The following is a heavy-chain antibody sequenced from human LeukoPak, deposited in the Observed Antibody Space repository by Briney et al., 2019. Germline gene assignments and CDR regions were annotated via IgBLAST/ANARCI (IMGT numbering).Heavy chain of an antibody. Sequence: SETLSLTCTVSGGSISSYYWSWIRQPPGKGLKWIGYIYYSGSTNYNPSLKSRVTISVDTSKNQFSLKLSSVTAADTAVYYCARVRRDGYNSIGAWYFDYWGQGTLVTVSS. CDR3: ARVRRDGYNSIGAWYFDY. CDR1: GGSISSYY. J-gene: IGHJ4*02. V-gene: IGHV4-59*01. D-gene: IGHD5-24*01. CDR2: IYYSGST.